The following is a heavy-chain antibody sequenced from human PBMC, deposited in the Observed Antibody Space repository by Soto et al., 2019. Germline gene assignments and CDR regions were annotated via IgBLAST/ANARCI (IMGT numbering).Heavy chain of an antibody. D-gene: IGHD1-1*01. CDR3: VRDTTFNSFFY. CDR2: ISTANGNT. Sequence: ASVKVSCKASGYTFTTHGISWVRQAPGQGLEWMGWISTANGNTKYAQKFLGRVTMTTDTSTSTAYMELRTLRSDDTAVFYCVRDTTFNSFFYWGQGTPVTVSS. J-gene: IGHJ4*02. CDR1: GYTFTTHG. V-gene: IGHV1-18*01.